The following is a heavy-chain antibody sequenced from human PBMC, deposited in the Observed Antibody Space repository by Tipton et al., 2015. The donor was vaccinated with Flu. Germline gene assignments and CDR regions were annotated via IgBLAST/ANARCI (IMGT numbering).Heavy chain of an antibody. CDR3: ARGRGYCITTTCLLPFDF. V-gene: IGHV3-53*01. CDR2: IYSGGST. J-gene: IGHJ4*02. CDR1: GFSVSSNY. Sequence: HLVQSGGGLIQRGGSLRLSCGVSGFSVSSNYMTWVRQAPGKGLEWVSVIYSGGSTYSADSVKGRFTISRDNSKNTLYLQMNSLRAEDTAVYYCARGRGYCITTTCLLPFDFWGQGTLVTVSS. D-gene: IGHD2-2*01.